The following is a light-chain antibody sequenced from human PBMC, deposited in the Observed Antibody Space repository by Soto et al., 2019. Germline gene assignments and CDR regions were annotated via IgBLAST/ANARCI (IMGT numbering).Light chain of an antibody. J-gene: IGLJ1*01. CDR2: DNN. V-gene: IGLV1-51*01. CDR3: FSYTSSGTYV. Sequence: QSVLTQPPSVSAAPGQKVTISCSGTSSNIGNNYVSWYQQLPGTAPKLLIYDNNKRPSGIPDRFSGSKSGTSATLGITGLQTGDEADYYCFSYTSSGTYVFGTGTKVTVL. CDR1: SSNIGNNY.